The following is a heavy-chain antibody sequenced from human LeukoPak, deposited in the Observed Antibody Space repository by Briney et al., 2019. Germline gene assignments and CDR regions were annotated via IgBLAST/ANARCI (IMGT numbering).Heavy chain of an antibody. CDR3: ARIGYYDSSGYFRKFYYYYYMDV. V-gene: IGHV3-7*01. Sequence: GGSLRLSCAASGFTFSSYWMSWVRQAPGKGLEGVANIKQDGSEKYYVDSVKGRFTISRDNAKNSLYLQMNSLRAEDTAVYYCARIGYYDSSGYFRKFYYYYYMDVWGKGTTVTISS. CDR1: GFTFSSYW. J-gene: IGHJ6*03. CDR2: IKQDGSEK. D-gene: IGHD3-22*01.